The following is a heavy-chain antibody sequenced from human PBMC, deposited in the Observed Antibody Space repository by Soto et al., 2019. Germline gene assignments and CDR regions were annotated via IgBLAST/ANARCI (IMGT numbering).Heavy chain of an antibody. V-gene: IGHV4-31*03. CDR1: GGSVSSNIYY. J-gene: IGHJ4*02. CDR2: IYYSGST. CDR3: PRGDGYDSGGYLFDC. Sequence: PSETLSLTCSVSGGSVSSNIYYWTWIRQHPGKGPEWIGHIYYSGSTYYNPSLKSRVTISLDMSKDQFSLKLTHVSAWYTAVYYCPRGDGYDSGGYLFDCWGQGTPVT. D-gene: IGHD3-22*01.